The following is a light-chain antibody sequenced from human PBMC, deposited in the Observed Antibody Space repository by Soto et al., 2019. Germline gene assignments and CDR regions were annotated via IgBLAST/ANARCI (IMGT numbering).Light chain of an antibody. Sequence: QSVLTQPASVSGSPGQSITISCTGTSSDVGYYNVVSWYQQHPGKAPKPMIYEGSKRPSGVSNRFSGSKSGNTASLTISGLQAEDDADYYCCSYVDSSTYVFGTGTKVTVL. V-gene: IGLV2-23*01. CDR3: CSYVDSSTYV. CDR1: SSDVGYYNV. CDR2: EGS. J-gene: IGLJ1*01.